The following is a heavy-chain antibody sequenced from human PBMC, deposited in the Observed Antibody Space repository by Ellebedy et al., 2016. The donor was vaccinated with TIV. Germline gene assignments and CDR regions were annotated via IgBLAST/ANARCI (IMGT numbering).Heavy chain of an antibody. CDR1: GYSFTSYW. D-gene: IGHD3-22*01. CDR2: IDPSDSYT. Sequence: GESLKISCKGSGYSFTSYWISWVRQMPGKGLEWMGCIDPSDSYTNYSPSFQGHVTISADKSISTAYLQWSSLKASDTSMYYCALGINYYDSSGYLSWFDPWGQGTLVTVSS. CDR3: ALGINYYDSSGYLSWFDP. J-gene: IGHJ5*02. V-gene: IGHV5-10-1*01.